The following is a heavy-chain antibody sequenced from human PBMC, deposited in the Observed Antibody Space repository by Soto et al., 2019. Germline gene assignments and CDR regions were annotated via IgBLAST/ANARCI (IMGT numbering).Heavy chain of an antibody. J-gene: IGHJ4*02. CDR3: ARHKITGLFDY. D-gene: IGHD2-8*02. CDR2: INHSGST. Sequence: QVQLQQWGAGLLKPSETLSLTSAVYGGSFSGYYWTWIRQPPGTGLEWIGEINHSGSTNDNQSLNSRVIISVDASKIQFFLKLTSVTAADTVVYYSARHKITGLFDYWGQGTLVTVSS. V-gene: IGHV4-34*01. CDR1: GGSFSGYY.